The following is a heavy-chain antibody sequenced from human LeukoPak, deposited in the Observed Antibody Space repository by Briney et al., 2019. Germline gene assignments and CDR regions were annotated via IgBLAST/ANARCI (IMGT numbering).Heavy chain of an antibody. V-gene: IGHV1-2*02. CDR1: GYTFTTYY. CDR3: AKVRCASTSCHFEPGY. J-gene: IGHJ4*02. Sequence: ASVKVSCKASGYTFTTYYIHWIRQAPGQGLEGLGWINPNSGGTDYAHKFQGRVTMTRDTSIRTAYMELSRLISDDTAVYYCAKVRCASTSCHFEPGYWGQGTLVTVSS. CDR2: INPNSGGT. D-gene: IGHD2-2*01.